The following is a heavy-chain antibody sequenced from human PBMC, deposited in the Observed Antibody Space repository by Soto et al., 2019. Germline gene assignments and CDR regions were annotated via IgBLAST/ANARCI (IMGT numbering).Heavy chain of an antibody. CDR1: GFIFSNNG. CDR2: MSYDGSDT. CDR3: TIVRVADSALDH. V-gene: IGHV3-30*02. Sequence: PGGSLRLSCVGSGFIFSNNGIHWVRQTPGKGLEWVAFMSYDGSDTFYADSVKGRFTIPRDNSKNTLFLHMSNLRAEDTAMYYCTIVRVADSALDHWGQGTLVTVSS. D-gene: IGHD3-10*02. J-gene: IGHJ4*02.